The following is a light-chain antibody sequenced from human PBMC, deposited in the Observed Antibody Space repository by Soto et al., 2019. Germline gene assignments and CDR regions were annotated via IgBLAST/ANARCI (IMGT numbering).Light chain of an antibody. Sequence: DIQMTQSPSILSASVGDSVTITCRASQSISSWLAWYQQKPGKAPKLLIYDASSRATGIPDRFSGSGSGTDFTLTIDGLEPEDFVVYYCQQYGYSPITFGQGTRLEIK. V-gene: IGKV1-5*01. CDR2: DAS. CDR1: QSISSW. J-gene: IGKJ5*01. CDR3: QQYGYSPIT.